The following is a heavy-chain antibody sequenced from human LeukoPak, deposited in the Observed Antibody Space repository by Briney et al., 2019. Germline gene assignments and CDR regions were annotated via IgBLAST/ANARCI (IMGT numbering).Heavy chain of an antibody. CDR3: ARSRNTLQWELLT. J-gene: IGHJ5*02. V-gene: IGHV4-4*07. CDR1: GGSISSYY. CDR2: IYTSGST. D-gene: IGHD1-26*01. Sequence: PSETLSLTCTVSGGSISSYYWSWIRQPAGKGLEWIGRIYTSGSTNCNPSLKSRVTMSVDTSKNQFSLNLRSVTAADTAVYYCARSRNTLQWELLTWGQGTLVTVSS.